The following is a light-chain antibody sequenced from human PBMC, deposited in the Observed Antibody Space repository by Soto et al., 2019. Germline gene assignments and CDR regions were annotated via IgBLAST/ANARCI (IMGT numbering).Light chain of an antibody. CDR1: QTISTY. J-gene: IGKJ5*01. V-gene: IGKV1-39*01. CDR3: QQAYSFPIT. CDR2: AAS. Sequence: DIQMTQSPSSLSASVGDRVTISCRASQTISTYLHWYQHKPGRAPRLLIYAASTLQSGVPSRFSGNGSGTDFTLIISSLQPEDSATYYCQQAYSFPITFGQGTRLEIK.